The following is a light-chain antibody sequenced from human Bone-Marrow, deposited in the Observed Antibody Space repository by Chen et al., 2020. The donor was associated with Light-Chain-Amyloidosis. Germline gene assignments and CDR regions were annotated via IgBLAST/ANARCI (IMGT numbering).Light chain of an antibody. V-gene: IGKV1-5*03. Sequence: DIRMTQSPSTLSASVGDRVTITCRASQDIGDCLAWFQHKPGKAPKLLIYKASNLQTGVPSRFSGSGSGKEFTLSINTLQPDDFATYFCQQYKSYSFTFGQGTKL. CDR2: KAS. CDR3: QQYKSYSFT. CDR1: QDIGDC. J-gene: IGKJ2*01.